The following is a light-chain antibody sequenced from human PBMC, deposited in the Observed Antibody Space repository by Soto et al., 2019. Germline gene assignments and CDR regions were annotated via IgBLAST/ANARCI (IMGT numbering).Light chain of an antibody. CDR1: QSVRGN. CDR2: GAS. V-gene: IGKV3-15*01. Sequence: EIVMTQSPATLSVSPGERATLSCRASQSVRGNLAWYQHKPGQAPRLLIYGASTRATGIPARFSGSGSGTEFTLTISSLQSEDFAVYYCQQYNKWPRTFGQGTKVDIK. J-gene: IGKJ1*01. CDR3: QQYNKWPRT.